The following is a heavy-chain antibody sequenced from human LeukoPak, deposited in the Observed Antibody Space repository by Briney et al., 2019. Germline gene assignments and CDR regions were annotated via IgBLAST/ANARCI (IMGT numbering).Heavy chain of an antibody. CDR2: IIPIFGTA. CDR1: GGTFSSYA. D-gene: IGHD1-14*01. V-gene: IGHV1-69*13. CDR3: ARSANRENWFDP. J-gene: IGHJ5*02. Sequence: SVKVSCKASGGTFSSYAISWVRQAPGQGLEWMGGIIPIFGTANYAQKFQGRVTITADESTSTAYMELRSLRSDDTAVYYCARSANRENWFDPWGQGTLVTVSS.